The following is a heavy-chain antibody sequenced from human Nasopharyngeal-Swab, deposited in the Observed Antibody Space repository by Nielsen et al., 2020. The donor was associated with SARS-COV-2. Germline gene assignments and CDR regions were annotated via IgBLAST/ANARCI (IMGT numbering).Heavy chain of an antibody. D-gene: IGHD3-10*01. V-gene: IGHV3-9*03. Sequence: WIRQPPGKGLEWISGISWNSANIGYADSVKDRFTISRDNAKNSLHLQMNSLRAEDMAVYYCAKSTGNYYYYYGVEVWGQGTTVTVSS. J-gene: IGHJ6*02. CDR3: AKSTGNYYYYYGVEV. CDR2: ISWNSANI.